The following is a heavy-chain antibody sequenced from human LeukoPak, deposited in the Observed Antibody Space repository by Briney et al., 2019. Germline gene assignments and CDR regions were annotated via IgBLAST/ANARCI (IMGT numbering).Heavy chain of an antibody. V-gene: IGHV3-48*01. D-gene: IGHD3-3*01. J-gene: IGHJ5*02. CDR1: GFTFSSYS. CDR3: ARDRNPLYYYFWSGYST. Sequence: GGSLRLSCAASGFTFSSYSMNWVRQAPRKGLEWVSYISSSSSTLYYADSVKGRFTISRDNAKNSLYLQMNSLRAEDTAVYYCARDRNPLYYYFWSGYSTWGQGTLVTVSS. CDR2: ISSSSSTL.